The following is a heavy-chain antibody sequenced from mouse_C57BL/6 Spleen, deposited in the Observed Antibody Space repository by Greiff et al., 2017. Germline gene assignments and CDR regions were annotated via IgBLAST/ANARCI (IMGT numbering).Heavy chain of an antibody. CDR3: ARGGAWFAF. V-gene: IGHV1-22*01. CDR1: GYTFTDYN. J-gene: IGHJ3*01. CDR2: INPNHGGT. Sequence: VQLQQSGPELVKPGASVTMSCKASGYTFTDYNMHWVKQSHGKSPEWIGYINPNHGGTSYNQTFKGKATLPVNQSSSKTYMELRGLAAEDSAVYYWARGGAWFAFRGQGTLVTVSA.